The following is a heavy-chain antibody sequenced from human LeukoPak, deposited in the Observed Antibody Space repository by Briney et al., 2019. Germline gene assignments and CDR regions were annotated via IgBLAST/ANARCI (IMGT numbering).Heavy chain of an antibody. J-gene: IGHJ4*02. Sequence: GGSLRLSCAASGFTFSSYSMNWARQAPGKGLEWVSSISSSSSYIYYADSVKGRFTISRDNAKNSLYLQMNSLRAEDTAVYYCARDYTDSLWGEKFDYWGQGTLVTVSS. CDR2: ISSSSSYI. V-gene: IGHV3-21*01. D-gene: IGHD3-16*01. CDR1: GFTFSSYS. CDR3: ARDYTDSLWGEKFDY.